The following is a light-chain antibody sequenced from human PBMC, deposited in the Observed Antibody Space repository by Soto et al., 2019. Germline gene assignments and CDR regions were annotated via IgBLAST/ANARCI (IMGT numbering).Light chain of an antibody. V-gene: IGKV3-20*01. CDR2: AAS. CDR3: QQYDGAPLT. J-gene: IGKJ3*01. Sequence: EIVLTQSPDTRSLSPGERATRFCRASQTLSINSLAWYQQKPGQAPRLLIYAASTRHTGIPDRFNGSGSGTDFALTINRLEPEDFAVYFCQQYDGAPLTFGPGTKVDIK. CDR1: QTLSINS.